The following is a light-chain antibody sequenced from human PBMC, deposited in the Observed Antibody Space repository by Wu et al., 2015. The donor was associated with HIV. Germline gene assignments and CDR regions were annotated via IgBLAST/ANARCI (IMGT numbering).Light chain of an antibody. CDR1: QSISSW. Sequence: DIQITQSPSTLSASVGDRVTITCRASQSISSWLAWYQQKPGKGPNLLIYKASTLEGGVPSRFSGSGSGTEFTLTISSLQPDDFATYYCQQYNGYPLTFGGGTKVEIK. J-gene: IGKJ4*01. V-gene: IGKV1-5*03. CDR3: QQYNGYPLT. CDR2: KAS.